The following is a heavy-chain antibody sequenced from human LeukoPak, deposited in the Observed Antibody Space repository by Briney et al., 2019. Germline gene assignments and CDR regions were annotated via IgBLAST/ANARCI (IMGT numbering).Heavy chain of an antibody. CDR3: ARVITYYYDSSGYERLVDY. D-gene: IGHD3-22*01. CDR1: GYTFTSYG. V-gene: IGHV1-2*02. J-gene: IGHJ4*02. CDR2: INPNSGGT. Sequence: ASVKVSCKASGYTFTSYGISWVRQAPGQGLEWMGWINPNSGGTNYAQKFQGRVTMTRDTSISTAYMELSRLRSDDTAVYYCARVITYYYDSSGYERLVDYWGQGTLVTVSS.